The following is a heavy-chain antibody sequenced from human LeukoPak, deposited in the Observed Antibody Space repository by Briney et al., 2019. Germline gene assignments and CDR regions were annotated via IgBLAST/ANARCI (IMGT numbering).Heavy chain of an antibody. D-gene: IGHD2-2*01. Sequence: SETLSLTCTVSGGSISSGGYYWSWIRQHPGKGLEWIGYIYYSGSTYYNPSLKSRVTISVDTSKNQFSLKLSSVTAADTAVYYCARDTIRREKRPAYYYYYYGMDVWGQGTTVTVSS. CDR3: ARDTIRREKRPAYYYYYYGMDV. J-gene: IGHJ6*02. CDR1: GGSISSGGYY. CDR2: IYYSGST. V-gene: IGHV4-31*03.